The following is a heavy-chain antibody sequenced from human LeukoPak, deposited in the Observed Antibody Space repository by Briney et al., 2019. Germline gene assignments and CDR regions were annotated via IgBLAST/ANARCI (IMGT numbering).Heavy chain of an antibody. Sequence: SETLSLTCAVYGGSFNGYYWSWIRQPPGKGLEWIGEINHSGSTNYNPSLKSRVTISVDTSKNQFSLKLSSVTAADTAVYYCARDYYDSSGYWFDYWGQGTLVTVSS. D-gene: IGHD3-22*01. CDR3: ARDYYDSSGYWFDY. J-gene: IGHJ4*02. V-gene: IGHV4-34*01. CDR1: GGSFNGYY. CDR2: INHSGST.